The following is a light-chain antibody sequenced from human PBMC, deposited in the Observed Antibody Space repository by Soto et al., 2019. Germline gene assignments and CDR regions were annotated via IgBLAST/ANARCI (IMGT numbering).Light chain of an antibody. J-gene: IGKJ2*01. Sequence: EIVLTQSPVTLSLSPGERATLSCRASQSVSSYLAWYQQKPDQAPRLLIYDTFNRATGIPARFSGSGSGTDFTLTISSLEPEDFAVYYCQQRSNWPPYTFGQGTELEIK. CDR1: QSVSSY. CDR2: DTF. V-gene: IGKV3-11*01. CDR3: QQRSNWPPYT.